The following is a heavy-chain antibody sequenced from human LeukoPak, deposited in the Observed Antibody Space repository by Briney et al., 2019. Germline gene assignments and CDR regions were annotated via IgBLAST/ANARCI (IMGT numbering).Heavy chain of an antibody. CDR3: AREVSSSSSSYYYYGTDV. D-gene: IGHD6-6*01. CDR1: GFTFSSYA. V-gene: IGHV3-30-3*01. Sequence: GRSLRLSCAASGFTFSSYAMHWVRQAPGKGLEWVAVISYDGSNKYYADSVKGRFTISRDNSKNTLYLQMNSLRAEDTAVYYCAREVSSSSSSYYYYGTDVWGQGTTVTVSS. J-gene: IGHJ6*02. CDR2: ISYDGSNK.